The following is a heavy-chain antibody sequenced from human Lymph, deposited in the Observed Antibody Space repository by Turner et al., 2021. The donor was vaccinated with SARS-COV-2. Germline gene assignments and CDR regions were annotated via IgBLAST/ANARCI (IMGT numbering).Heavy chain of an antibody. V-gene: IGHV4-59*01. J-gene: IGHJ5*02. Sequence: QVQLQESGPRLVKPLETLSLTCTASGGSMNSNYWSWIRQPPGKRLEWIGYIYYRGSTNYNPSLESRVTISVDTSRNQFSLNLTSVTAADTAIYYCARETVNDWVDPWGQGTLVTVSS. CDR2: IYYRGST. CDR1: GGSMNSNY. CDR3: ARETVNDWVDP. D-gene: IGHD2-21*02.